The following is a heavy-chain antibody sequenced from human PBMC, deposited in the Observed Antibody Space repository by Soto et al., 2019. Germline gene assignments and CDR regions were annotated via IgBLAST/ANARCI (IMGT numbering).Heavy chain of an antibody. V-gene: IGHV2-26*01. CDR1: GFSLSNARMG. CDR3: ARSSSLLWFGEWGDV. D-gene: IGHD3-10*01. Sequence: QVTLKESGPVLVKPTETLTLTCTVSGFSLSNARMGVSWIRQPPGKALEWLAHIFSNDEKSYSTSLKSRLTISKDTSKSQVVLTMTNMDPVDTATYSCARSSSLLWFGEWGDVWGQGTTVTVSS. CDR2: IFSNDEK. J-gene: IGHJ6*02.